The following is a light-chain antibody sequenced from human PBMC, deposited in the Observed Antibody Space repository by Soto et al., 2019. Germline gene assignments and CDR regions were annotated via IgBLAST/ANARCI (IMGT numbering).Light chain of an antibody. V-gene: IGKV3-11*01. Sequence: IVLTQSPATLSLSPGERATLSCRASQSVSSYLAWYQQKPGQAPRLLIYDASNRATGIPARFSGSGSGTDFTLTISSLEPEDFVVYYCQQRSNWPLFGQGTKVEIK. CDR2: DAS. CDR1: QSVSSY. CDR3: QQRSNWPL. J-gene: IGKJ1*01.